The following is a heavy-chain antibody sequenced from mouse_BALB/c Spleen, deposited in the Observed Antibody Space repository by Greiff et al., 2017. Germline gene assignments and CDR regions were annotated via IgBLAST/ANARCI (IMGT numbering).Heavy chain of an antibody. CDR1: GFSLTDYG. Sequence: VQLQESGPGLVAPSQSLSITCTVSGFSLTDYGVRWIRQPPGKGLEWLGVIWGGGGTYYNSAHITRLGISKDDTKSQVFLKMNSLQTDDTAMYYCAKQGGYGSSYLEYWGQGTTLTVSS. CDR2: IWGGGGT. V-gene: IGHV2-6-5*01. J-gene: IGHJ2*01. D-gene: IGHD1-1*01. CDR3: AKQGGYGSSYLEY.